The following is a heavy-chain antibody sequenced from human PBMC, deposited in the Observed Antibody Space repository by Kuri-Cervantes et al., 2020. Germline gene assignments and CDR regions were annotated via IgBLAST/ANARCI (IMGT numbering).Heavy chain of an antibody. V-gene: IGHV3-30*03. CDR1: GFTFSSYG. Sequence: GESLKISCAASGFTFSSYGMHWVRQAPGKGLEWVAVISYDGSNKYYADSVKGRFTISRDNSKNTLYLQMNSLRGEDTAVYYCARGDPGLAVAGTAYYFDSWGQGTLVTVSS. J-gene: IGHJ4*02. CDR3: ARGDPGLAVAGTAYYFDS. CDR2: ISYDGSNK. D-gene: IGHD6-19*01.